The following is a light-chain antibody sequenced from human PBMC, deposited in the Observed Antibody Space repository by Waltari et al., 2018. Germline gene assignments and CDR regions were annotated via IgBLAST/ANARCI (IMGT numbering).Light chain of an antibody. CDR1: QGVSSY. V-gene: IGKV3-11*01. Sequence: EIVLTQSPATLSLSPGERATLSCGASQGVSSYLAWYQQKPGQAPRLLISDASRRATGIPARFSGSGSGTDFTLTISSLEPEDFAVYYCQQRGNWPSGYTFGQGTKLEIK. J-gene: IGKJ2*01. CDR2: DAS. CDR3: QQRGNWPSGYT.